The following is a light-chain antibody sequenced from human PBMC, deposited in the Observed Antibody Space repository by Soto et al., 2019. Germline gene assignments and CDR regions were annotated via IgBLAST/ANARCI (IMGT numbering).Light chain of an antibody. Sequence: QSALTQPASVSGSPGQSITISCTGSRSDIGGFNYVSWYQQHPGKAPKVLIYEVTARPSGVSNRFSGSKSGNTASLTISGLQTDDEADYFCISYTIRSSFYVFXTGTKVTVL. J-gene: IGLJ1*01. CDR3: ISYTIRSSFYV. CDR2: EVT. CDR1: RSDIGGFNY. V-gene: IGLV2-14*01.